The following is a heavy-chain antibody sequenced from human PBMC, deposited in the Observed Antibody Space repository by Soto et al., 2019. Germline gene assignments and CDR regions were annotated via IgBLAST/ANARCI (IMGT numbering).Heavy chain of an antibody. J-gene: IGHJ4*02. D-gene: IGHD6-13*01. CDR3: ASLAAGTNFDY. V-gene: IGHV5-51*01. CDR2: IYPGDSDT. CDR1: GYNFIIYY. Sequence: PGESLKISCKGSGYNFIIYYIVWVRQMPGKGLEWMGSIYPGDSDTRYSPSFQGQVTISADKSINTAYLQWTSLKASDTAMYYCASLAAGTNFDYWGQGTLVTVSS.